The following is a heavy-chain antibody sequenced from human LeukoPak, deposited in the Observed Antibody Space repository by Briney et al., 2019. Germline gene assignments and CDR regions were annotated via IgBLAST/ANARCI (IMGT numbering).Heavy chain of an antibody. V-gene: IGHV3-23*01. CDR3: AKGLGSQGGEDYYYGMDV. CDR1: GFTFSSYA. J-gene: IGHJ6*02. D-gene: IGHD2-21*01. Sequence: GGSLRLSCAASGFTFSSYAMSWVRQAPGKGLEWVSAISGSGGSTYYADSVKGRFTISRDNSKNTLYLQMNSLRAEDTAVYYCAKGLGSQGGEDYYYGMDVWGQGTTVTVSS. CDR2: ISGSGGST.